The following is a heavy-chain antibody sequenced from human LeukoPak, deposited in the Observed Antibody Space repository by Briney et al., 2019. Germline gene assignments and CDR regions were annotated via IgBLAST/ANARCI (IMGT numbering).Heavy chain of an antibody. V-gene: IGHV5-10-1*01. J-gene: IGHJ6*04. CDR2: IDPSDSYT. CDR1: GYSFSSYC. D-gene: IGHD3-10*01. Sequence: GESLRSSCKGSGYSFSSYCIIWVRQMPGKGLEWMVWIDPSDSYTNYSPSFQGHVTISADKSISTAYLQWSSLKASDTAMYYCARQVLPKGFGEHYYGMDVWGKGTTVTVSS. CDR3: ARQVLPKGFGEHYYGMDV.